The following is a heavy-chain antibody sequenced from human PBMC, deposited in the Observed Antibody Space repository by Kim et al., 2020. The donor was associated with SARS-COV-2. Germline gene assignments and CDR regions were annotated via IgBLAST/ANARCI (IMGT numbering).Heavy chain of an antibody. V-gene: IGHV1-18*01. D-gene: IGHD5-12*01. CDR1: GYRFSSYG. J-gene: IGHJ4*02. CDR2: ISTYTGDT. CDR3: ARDIVSTGVFDY. Sequence: ASVKVSCKASGYRFSSYGINWVRQAPGQGLEWMGWISTYTGDTNYVKKFQGRVSMTTETSTSTAYMELRSLRSDDTAVYDCARDIVSTGVFDYRGEGTRVTVSS.